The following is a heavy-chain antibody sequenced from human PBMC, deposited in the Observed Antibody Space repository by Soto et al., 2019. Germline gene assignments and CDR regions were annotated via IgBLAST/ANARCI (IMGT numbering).Heavy chain of an antibody. CDR3: ARESEDLTSNFDY. J-gene: IGHJ4*02. V-gene: IGHV3-21*06. CDR2: ISSTTNYI. Sequence: PGGSLRLSCAASGFTLTRYSMNWVRQAPGEGLEWVSSISSTTNYIYYGDSMKGRFTISRDNAKNSLYLEMNSLRAEDTAVYYCARESEDLTSNFDYWGQGTLVTVSS. CDR1: GFTLTRYS.